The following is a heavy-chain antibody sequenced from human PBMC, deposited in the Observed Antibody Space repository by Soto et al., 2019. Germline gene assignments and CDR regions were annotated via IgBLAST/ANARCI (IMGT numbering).Heavy chain of an antibody. CDR1: GDTFTEYY. CDR2: VNPSGGHT. CDR3: ARGGHVVVVTAALDY. Sequence: QVQLMQSGAEVKKPGASVKVSCKASGDTFTEYYIHWVRQAPGQGLEWMGTVNPSGGHTTYAQHFLGRVTMTRDTATSTLYMELTSLRSEDKAVYYCARGGHVVVVTAALDYWGQGTLVTVSS. V-gene: IGHV1-46*01. J-gene: IGHJ4*02. D-gene: IGHD2-21*02.